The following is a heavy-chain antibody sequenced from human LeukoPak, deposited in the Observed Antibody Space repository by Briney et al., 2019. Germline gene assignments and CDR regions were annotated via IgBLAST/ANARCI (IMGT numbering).Heavy chain of an antibody. CDR2: IFCSGST. Sequence: PSETLSLTCTVSGGSISSNNYYWGWIRQPPGKGLEWIGNIFCSGSTYYSPSLKSRVTISVDTSKNQFSLKLRSVTAADTAVYYCARLPLYCGGGSCYDYWGQGTLVTVSS. J-gene: IGHJ4*02. CDR3: ARLPLYCGGGSCYDY. D-gene: IGHD2-15*01. V-gene: IGHV4-39*01. CDR1: GGSISSNNYY.